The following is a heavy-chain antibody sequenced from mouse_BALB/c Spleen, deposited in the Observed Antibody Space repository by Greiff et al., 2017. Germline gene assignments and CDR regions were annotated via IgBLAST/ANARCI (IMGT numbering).Heavy chain of an antibody. J-gene: IGHJ2*01. CDR1: GFAFSSYD. CDR2: ISSGGGST. CDR3: ARHTGLYYGLDY. D-gene: IGHD2-1*01. Sequence: EVQRVESGGGLVKPGGSLKLSCAASGFAFSSYDMSWVRQTPEKRLEWVAYISSGGGSTYYPDTVKGRFTISRDNAKNTLYLQMSSLKSEDTAMYYCARHTGLYYGLDYWGQGTTLTVSS. V-gene: IGHV5-12-1*01.